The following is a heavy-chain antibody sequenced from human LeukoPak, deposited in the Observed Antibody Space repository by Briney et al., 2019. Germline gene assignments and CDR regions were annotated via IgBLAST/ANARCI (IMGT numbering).Heavy chain of an antibody. D-gene: IGHD3-10*01. J-gene: IGHJ4*02. Sequence: PGGSLRLSCAASGFTFSTYWMSWVRQAPGKGLEWVANIHQGGSEIYYVDSVKGRFTISRDNAKNSLYLQMNSLRAEDTALYYCAKSGFGELLSSHFDYWGQGTLVTVSS. V-gene: IGHV3-7*03. CDR1: GFTFSTYW. CDR2: IHQGGSEI. CDR3: AKSGFGELLSSHFDY.